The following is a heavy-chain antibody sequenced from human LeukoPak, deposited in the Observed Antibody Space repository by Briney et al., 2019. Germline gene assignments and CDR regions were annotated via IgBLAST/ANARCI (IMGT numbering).Heavy chain of an antibody. V-gene: IGHV3-11*01. Sequence: PGGSLRLSCAASGFTFSDYYMSWIRQAPGKGLEWVSYISSSGSTIYYADSVKGRFTISRDSSRNTLYLQMNSLRAEDTAVYYCAKVYGWYGEGYFDYWGQGTLVTVSS. CDR1: GFTFSDYY. CDR3: AKVYGWYGEGYFDY. D-gene: IGHD3-10*01. CDR2: ISSSGSTI. J-gene: IGHJ4*02.